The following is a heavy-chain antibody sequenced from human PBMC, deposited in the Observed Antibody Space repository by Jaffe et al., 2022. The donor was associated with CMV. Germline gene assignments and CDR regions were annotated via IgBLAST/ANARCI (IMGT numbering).Heavy chain of an antibody. V-gene: IGHV3-21*01. D-gene: IGHD5-12*01. CDR1: GFTFSSYS. J-gene: IGHJ4*02. CDR3: VQTYSGYDRPFDY. CDR2: ISSSSSYI. Sequence: EVQLVESGGGLVKPGGSLRLSCAASGFTFSSYSMNWVRQAPGKGLEWVSSISSSSSYIYYADSVKGRFTISRDNAKNSLYLQMNSLRAEDTAVYYCVQTYSGYDRPFDYWGQGTLVTVSS.